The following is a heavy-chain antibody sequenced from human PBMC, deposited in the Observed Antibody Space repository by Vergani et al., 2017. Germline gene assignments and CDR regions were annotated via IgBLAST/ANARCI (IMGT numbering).Heavy chain of an antibody. CDR2: IYRTGRT. V-gene: IGHV4-39*07. Sequence: QLQLQESGPGLVKPSETLSLTCTVSGGSISSSSYYWGWIRQPPGKGLEWIGSIYRTGRTHFNPSLKSRVTISVDTSNNHFSLRLNSLTAADTAVYYCARQKDYYMDVWGKGATVTVS. J-gene: IGHJ6*03. CDR1: GGSISSSSYY. CDR3: ARQKDYYMDV.